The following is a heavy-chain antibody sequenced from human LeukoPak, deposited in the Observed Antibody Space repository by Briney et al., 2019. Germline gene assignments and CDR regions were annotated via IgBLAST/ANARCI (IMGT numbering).Heavy chain of an antibody. V-gene: IGHV4-4*02. CDR3: ATALGYDSSGYYHTGDY. Sequence: SETLSLTCAVSGGSISSSNWWSWVRQPPGKGLEWIGEIYHSGSTNYNPSLKSRVTLSVDKSKNQFSLKLSSVTAADTAVYYCATALGYDSSGYYHTGDYWGQGTLVTVSS. D-gene: IGHD3-22*01. CDR1: GGSISSSNW. CDR2: IYHSGST. J-gene: IGHJ4*02.